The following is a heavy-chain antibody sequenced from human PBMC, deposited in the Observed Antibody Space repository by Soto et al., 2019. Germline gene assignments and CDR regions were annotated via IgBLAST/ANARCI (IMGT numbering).Heavy chain of an antibody. J-gene: IGHJ6*02. CDR3: ARERLGGPRHYYGMDV. CDR1: GFSFSDSG. D-gene: IGHD7-27*01. Sequence: QVQLVESGGGVVQPGRSLRLSCAASGFSFSDSGIHWVRQAPGKGLEWVTVISADGNYQYYAGSVKGRFTVSRDNSGTPVYLETNRLSSEATATFMRARERLGGPRHYYGMDVWGQGTTVIVSS. CDR2: ISADGNYQ. V-gene: IGHV3-30*03.